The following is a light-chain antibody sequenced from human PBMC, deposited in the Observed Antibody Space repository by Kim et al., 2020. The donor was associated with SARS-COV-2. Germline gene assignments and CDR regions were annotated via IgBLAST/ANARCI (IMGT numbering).Light chain of an antibody. CDR3: SLSYNAFAT. Sequence: PGEPVTLPHGSSPGAVTSAHWPTWFQKKPGQAPRTLINSIYYKNAWDPARFAGSRRGGKAALTLSGAQPNDKADYCCSLSYNAFATFGGGTRLTVL. CDR2: SIY. CDR1: PGAVTSAHW. V-gene: IGLV7-46*01. J-gene: IGLJ2*01.